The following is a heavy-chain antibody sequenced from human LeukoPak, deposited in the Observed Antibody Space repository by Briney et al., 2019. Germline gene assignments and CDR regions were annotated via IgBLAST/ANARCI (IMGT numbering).Heavy chain of an antibody. D-gene: IGHD1-26*01. CDR2: IKQDGSEK. J-gene: IGHJ4*02. CDR1: GFTFSSYW. V-gene: IGHV3-7*03. CDR3: ARSDTVGATTGFNY. Sequence: GGSLRLSCAASGFTFSSYWMSWVRQAPGKGLEWVANIKQDGSEKYYVDSVKGRFTISRDNAKNSLYLQMNSLRAEDTAVYYCARSDTVGATTGFNYWAREPWSPSPQ.